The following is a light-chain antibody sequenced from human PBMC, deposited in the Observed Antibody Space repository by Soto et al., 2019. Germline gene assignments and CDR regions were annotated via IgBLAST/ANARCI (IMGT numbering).Light chain of an antibody. CDR1: QSVSTY. CDR3: QEGSTILT. Sequence: DIQMTQSPSSLSAYVGDRVTITCRTSQSVSTYLNWYQQRPGKAPKLLIYGASSLQSGVPSRFSGSGSGTHFTLTISSLQPEDFATYYCQEGSTILTFGGGTKVDIK. J-gene: IGKJ4*01. CDR2: GAS. V-gene: IGKV1-39*01.